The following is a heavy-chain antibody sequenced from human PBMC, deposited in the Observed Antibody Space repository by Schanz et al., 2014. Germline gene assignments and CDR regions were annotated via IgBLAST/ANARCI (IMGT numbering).Heavy chain of an antibody. Sequence: VQLVESGGGLVQPGGSLRLSCAASGFTFSSYAMSWVRQAPGKGLVWVSRINGDGSNTNYADSVKGRFTISRDNAKNTRYLQMNSLSAEDAAVYYCARDQGYTTSWHSFDLWGQGTLVTVSS. V-gene: IGHV3-74*02. D-gene: IGHD6-13*01. CDR3: ARDQGYTTSWHSFDL. J-gene: IGHJ4*02. CDR2: INGDGSNT. CDR1: GFTFSSYA.